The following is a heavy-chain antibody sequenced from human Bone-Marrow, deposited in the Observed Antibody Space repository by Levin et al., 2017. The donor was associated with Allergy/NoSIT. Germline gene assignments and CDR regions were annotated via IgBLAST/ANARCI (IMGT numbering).Heavy chain of an antibody. Sequence: PRASVKVSCKASGYTFTTYFYHWVRQAPGQGLEWMGLMHPGAAATNNAQKFQGRVTMTSDTSTSTVYMELSSLTSDDTAVYYCAGVPPEEDPYGGYVYGMDVWGQGTTVIVSS. CDR2: MHPGAAAT. CDR3: AGVPPEEDPYGGYVYGMDV. D-gene: IGHD5-12*01. V-gene: IGHV1-46*01. J-gene: IGHJ6*02. CDR1: GYTFTTYF.